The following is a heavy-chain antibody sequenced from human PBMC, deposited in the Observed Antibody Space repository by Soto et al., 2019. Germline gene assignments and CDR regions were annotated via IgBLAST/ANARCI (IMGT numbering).Heavy chain of an antibody. CDR1: GYSFTSYW. CDR2: IDPSDSYT. V-gene: IGHV5-10-1*01. J-gene: IGHJ6*02. Sequence: RGESLKISCKGSGYSFTSYWISWVRQMPGKGLEWMGRIDPSDSYTNYSPSFQGHVTISADRSISTAYPQWSSLKASDTAMYYCARTGGIVVVPAAMHEYYYGMDVWGQGTTVTVS. D-gene: IGHD2-2*01. CDR3: ARTGGIVVVPAAMHEYYYGMDV.